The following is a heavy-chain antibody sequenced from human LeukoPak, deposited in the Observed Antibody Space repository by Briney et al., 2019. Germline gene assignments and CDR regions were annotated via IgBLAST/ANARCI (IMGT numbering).Heavy chain of an antibody. CDR3: AREVTMVRGVSPIYYYYYMDV. V-gene: IGHV3-7*01. CDR2: IKQDGSEK. J-gene: IGHJ6*03. D-gene: IGHD3-10*01. Sequence: PGGSLRLSCAASGFTFSSYWMSWVRQAPGKGLEWVANIKQDGSEKYYVDSVKGRFTISRDNAKNSLYLQMNSLRAEDTAVYYCAREVTMVRGVSPIYYYYYMDVWGKGTTVTVSS. CDR1: GFTFSSYW.